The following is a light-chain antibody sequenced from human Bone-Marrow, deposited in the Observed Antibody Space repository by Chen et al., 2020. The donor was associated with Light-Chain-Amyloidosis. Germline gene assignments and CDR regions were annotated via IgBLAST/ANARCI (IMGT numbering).Light chain of an antibody. CDR3: HVWDRSSDRPV. CDR2: DDS. Sequence: SYVLTQPSSVSVAPGQTATIACGGNNIGSTSVHWYQQTPGRAPLLVVYDDSDRPSGIPERLAGANSGNTATLTISRVEAGDEADYYCHVWDRSSDRPVFGGGTKLTVL. J-gene: IGLJ3*02. CDR1: NIGSTS. V-gene: IGLV3-21*02.